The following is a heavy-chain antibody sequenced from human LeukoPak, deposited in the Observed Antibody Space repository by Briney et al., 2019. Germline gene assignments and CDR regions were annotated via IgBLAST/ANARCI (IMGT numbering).Heavy chain of an antibody. CDR2: ISTGTYI. D-gene: IGHD3-22*01. CDR3: ATAAEDTRGHYQGFEY. V-gene: IGHV3-48*03. Sequence: PGGSLRLSCVASGFTFSRFELNWVRQAPGKGLEWVSHISTGTYIAYADSVKGRFTISRDNAKHSLYLEMNRLTADDTAFYYCATAAEDTRGHYQGFEYWGQGTLVTVSS. J-gene: IGHJ4*02. CDR1: GFTFSRFE.